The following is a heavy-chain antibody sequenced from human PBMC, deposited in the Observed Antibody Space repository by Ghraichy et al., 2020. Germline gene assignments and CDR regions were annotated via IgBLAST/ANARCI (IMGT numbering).Heavy chain of an antibody. V-gene: IGHV3-21*01. CDR1: GFIFSEYS. J-gene: IGHJ4*02. CDR3: ARGRSYSTSPAPFDY. CDR2: ISASSTFT. D-gene: IGHD2/OR15-2a*01. Sequence: GGSLRLSCAGSGFIFSEYSMNWVRQAPGKGLEWVASISASSTFTHYPDSMKGRFTVSRDDARDSVYLQMSSLRVEDTAIYYCARGRSYSTSPAPFDYWGQGTLVTVSS.